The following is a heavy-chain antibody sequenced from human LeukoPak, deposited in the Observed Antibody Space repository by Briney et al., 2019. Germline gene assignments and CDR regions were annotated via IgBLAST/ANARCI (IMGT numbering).Heavy chain of an antibody. CDR2: ISGSGGST. V-gene: IGHV3-23*01. Sequence: PGGSLRLPCAASGFTFSSYAMSWVRQAPGKGLEWVSAISGSGGSTYYADSVKGRFTISRDNSKNTLYLQMNSLRAEDTAVYYCAKPPQQDLAYDYVWGSYRYPYYFDYWGQGTLVTVSS. D-gene: IGHD3-16*02. J-gene: IGHJ4*02. CDR1: GFTFSSYA. CDR3: AKPPQQDLAYDYVWGSYRYPYYFDY.